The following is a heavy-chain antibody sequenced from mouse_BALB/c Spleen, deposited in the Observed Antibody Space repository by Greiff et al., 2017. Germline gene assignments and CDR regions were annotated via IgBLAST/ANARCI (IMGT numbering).Heavy chain of an antibody. D-gene: IGHD2-3*01. V-gene: IGHV2-9*02. CDR2: IWAGGST. CDR3: ARRGYDGYYNYYAMDY. Sequence: VKLMESGPGLVAPSQSLSITCTVSGFSLTSYGVHWVRQPPGKGLEWLGVIWAGGSTNYNSALMSRLSISKDNSKSQVFLKMNSLQTDDTAMYYCARRGYDGYYNYYAMDYWGQGTSVTVSS. J-gene: IGHJ4*01. CDR1: GFSLTSYG.